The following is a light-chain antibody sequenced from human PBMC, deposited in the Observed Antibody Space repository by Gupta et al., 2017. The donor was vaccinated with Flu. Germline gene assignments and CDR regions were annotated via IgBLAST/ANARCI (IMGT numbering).Light chain of an antibody. CDR1: QDIRKD. CDR3: QQRDSMPWT. J-gene: IGKJ1*01. V-gene: IGKV1-39*01. Sequence: PSSLSASVGDRVTITCRASQDIRKDLNWYQQRPGTVPRLLISAASKVRSGVPSRFSGSGSGTDFTLTITSRQPEDFANYYCQQRDSMPWTFGQGTKVEI. CDR2: AAS.